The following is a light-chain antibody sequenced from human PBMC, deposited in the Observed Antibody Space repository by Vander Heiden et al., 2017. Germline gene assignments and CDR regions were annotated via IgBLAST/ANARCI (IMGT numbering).Light chain of an antibody. CDR1: SSTIGKNY. CDR2: DNK. V-gene: IGLV1-51*01. CDR3: GTWDSSLSAYV. Sequence: QSVSTQPPSVSAAPGQKVTISCSGGSSTIGKNYVSWYQQLPGTAPKLLIYDNKKRPSGIPDRFSASKSGTSATLGITGLQTGDEADYYCGTWDSSLSAYVFGTGTKVTAL. J-gene: IGLJ1*01.